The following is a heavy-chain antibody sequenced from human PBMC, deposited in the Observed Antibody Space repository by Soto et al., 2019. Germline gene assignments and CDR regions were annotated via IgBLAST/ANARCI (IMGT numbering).Heavy chain of an antibody. CDR2: IYYSGST. CDR3: AEDGIRDVRSVSAFLLNRSSDL. D-gene: IGHD3-10*02. Sequence: EKGLEWIGYIYYSGSTNYNPSLKSRVNISVDTSKNQFSLKLSSVTAADTVFFFQAEDGIRDVRSVSAFLLNRSSDL. V-gene: IGHV4-59*01. J-gene: IGHJ2*01.